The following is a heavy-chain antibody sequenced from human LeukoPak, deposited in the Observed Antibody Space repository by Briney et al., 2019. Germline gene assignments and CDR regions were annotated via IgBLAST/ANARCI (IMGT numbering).Heavy chain of an antibody. D-gene: IGHD4-23*01. V-gene: IGHV1-3*02. CDR3: ARSPGGNARTWLDY. J-gene: IGHJ4*02. CDR2: TNGATGNT. CDR1: GYTFTNYA. Sequence: GESLKISCKGSGYTFTNYALHWVRQAPGQRLEWMGWTNGATGNTRFSQDFQGRLTITIDTSASTAYMELSSLRSEDTAVYYCARSPGGNARTWLDYWGQGTLVTVSS.